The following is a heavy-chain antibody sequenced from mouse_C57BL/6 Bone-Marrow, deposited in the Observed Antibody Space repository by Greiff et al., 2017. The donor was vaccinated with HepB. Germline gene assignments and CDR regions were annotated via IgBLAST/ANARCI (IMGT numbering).Heavy chain of an antibody. CDR2: IYPGSGST. CDR1: GYTFTSYW. V-gene: IGHV1-55*01. D-gene: IGHD2-3*01. J-gene: IGHJ2*01. CDR3: AREDGYLGNYFDY. Sequence: VQLQQSGAELVKPGASVKMSCKASGYTFTSYWITWVKQRPGQGLEWIGDIYPGSGSTNYNEKFKSKATLTVDTSSSTAYMQLSSLTSEDSAVYYCAREDGYLGNYFDYWGQGTTLTVSS.